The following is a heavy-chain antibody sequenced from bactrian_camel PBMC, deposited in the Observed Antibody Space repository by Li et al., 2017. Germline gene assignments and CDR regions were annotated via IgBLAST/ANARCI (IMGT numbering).Heavy chain of an antibody. CDR1: AFTFATYC. CDR3: ATATDCRWTGYPTWTPAATN. J-gene: IGHJ4*01. CDR2: IYGGGRST. Sequence: DVQLVESGGGSVQSGGPLRLSCVASAFTFATYCMGWFRQVPGKEREGVAVIYGGGRSTWYDDSVKGRFTISQDKAKNTVYLHMNDLKPEDTAMYYCATATDCRWTGYPTWTPAATNWGQGTQVTVS. D-gene: IGHD1*01. V-gene: IGHV3S40*01.